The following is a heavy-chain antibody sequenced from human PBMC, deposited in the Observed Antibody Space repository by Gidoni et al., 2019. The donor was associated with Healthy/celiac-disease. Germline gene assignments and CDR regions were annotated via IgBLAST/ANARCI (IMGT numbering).Heavy chain of an antibody. Sequence: QVQLQESCPGLVKPSETLSLTCPDSGGSISSYYWSWIRQPPGKGLEWIGYIYYSGSTNYNPSLKSRVTISVDTSKNQFSLKLSSVTAADTAVYYCARGQDTAMVIDAFDIWGQGTMVTVSS. J-gene: IGHJ3*02. D-gene: IGHD5-18*01. CDR3: ARGQDTAMVIDAFDI. V-gene: IGHV4-59*01. CDR1: GGSISSYY. CDR2: IYYSGST.